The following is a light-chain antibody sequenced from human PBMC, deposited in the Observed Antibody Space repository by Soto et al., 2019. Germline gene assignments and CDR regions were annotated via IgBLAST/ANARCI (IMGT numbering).Light chain of an antibody. CDR2: AAS. CDR1: QSISSY. V-gene: IGKV1-39*01. Sequence: DIQMTQSPSSLSASVGDRVTITCRASQSISSYLNWYQQKPGKAPKLLIYAASSLQSGVPSRFSGSRSRTDFTLTISSLQPEDFATYYFQQSYSTPLTFGGGTKVEIK. J-gene: IGKJ4*01. CDR3: QQSYSTPLT.